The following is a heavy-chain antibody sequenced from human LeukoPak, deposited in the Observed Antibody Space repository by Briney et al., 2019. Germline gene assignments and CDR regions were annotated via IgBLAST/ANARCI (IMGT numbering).Heavy chain of an antibody. V-gene: IGHV3-21*01. CDR2: ISSSSSYI. Sequence: GGSLRLSCAASGFTFSSYSMNWVRQAPGKGLEWVSSISSSSSYIYYADSVKGRFTISRDNAKNSLYLQMNSLRAEDTAVYYCARGQGQTNWFDPWGQGTLVTVSS. CDR3: ARGQGQTNWFDP. J-gene: IGHJ5*02. CDR1: GFTFSSYS.